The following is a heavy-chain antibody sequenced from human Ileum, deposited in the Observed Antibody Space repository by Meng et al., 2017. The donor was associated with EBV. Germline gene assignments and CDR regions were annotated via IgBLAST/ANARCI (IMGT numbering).Heavy chain of an antibody. V-gene: IGHV3-72*01. CDR1: GFTFIDYY. CDR2: IRKQAHSYAT. D-gene: IGHD1-26*01. Sequence: VESGGCFGQPGAAPCLHCTASGFTFIDYYFDWVRQAPGKGLEWVGRIRKQAHSYATHSAASVTGRSSVTRDDSKNSIYLQMNRLRTEDTAVYHCVRVSLGSSKHFDLWGRGTLVTVSS. CDR3: VRVSLGSSKHFDL. J-gene: IGHJ2*01.